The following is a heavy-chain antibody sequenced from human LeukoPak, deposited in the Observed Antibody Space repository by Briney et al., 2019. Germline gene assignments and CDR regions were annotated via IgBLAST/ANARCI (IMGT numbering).Heavy chain of an antibody. D-gene: IGHD2-2*02. CDR1: GYSISSGYY. CDR3: ARQILGVVPAAITNDY. Sequence: PSETLSLTCAVSGYSISSGYYWGWIRQPPGKGLEWIGEINHSGSTNYNPSLKSRVTISVDTSKNQFSLKLSSVTAADTAVNYCARQILGVVPAAITNDYWGQGTLVTVSS. J-gene: IGHJ4*02. V-gene: IGHV4-38-2*01. CDR2: INHSGST.